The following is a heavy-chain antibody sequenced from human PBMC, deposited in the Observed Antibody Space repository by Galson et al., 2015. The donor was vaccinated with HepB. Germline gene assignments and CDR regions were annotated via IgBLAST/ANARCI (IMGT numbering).Heavy chain of an antibody. CDR3: ARDDAGIDDN. Sequence: SLRLSCAASGFTLSRYSMNWVRQAPGKGLEWISYISFSGTTKYFEDSVKGRFTISRDNTKSSVYLQMNSLRVEDTAVYYCARDDAGIDDNRGQGTLVTVSS. J-gene: IGHJ4*02. CDR1: GFTLSRYS. CDR2: ISFSGTTK. D-gene: IGHD1-26*01. V-gene: IGHV3-48*04.